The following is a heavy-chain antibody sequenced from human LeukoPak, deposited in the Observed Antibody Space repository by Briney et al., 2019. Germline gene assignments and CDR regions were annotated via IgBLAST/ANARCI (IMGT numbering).Heavy chain of an antibody. CDR1: GFTFTAYW. CDR3: ARVLGLKGFDS. V-gene: IGHV3-7*04. J-gene: IGHJ5*01. Sequence: PGGSLRLSCAASGFTFTAYWMTWVRQAPGRGLEWVANIRDDGSEEYYGDSVRGRFTISRDNAKNSVDLQMHSLRVEDTAVHYCARVLGLKGFDSWGQGTLVTVSS. CDR2: IRDDGSEE. D-gene: IGHD7-27*01.